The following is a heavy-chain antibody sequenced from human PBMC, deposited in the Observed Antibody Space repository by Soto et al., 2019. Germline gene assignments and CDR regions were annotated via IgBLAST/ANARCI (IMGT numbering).Heavy chain of an antibody. Sequence: PSETLSLTCTVSGGSISSYYWCCFRQPPGKGLEWIGYIYYSGGTNYNPSPKSRVTISVDKSKNHFALDLNSVTAADTAVYYCARETIFGVVKPYYYMAVWGKGTTVTVSS. D-gene: IGHD3-3*01. J-gene: IGHJ6*03. CDR1: GGSISSYY. V-gene: IGHV4-59*12. CDR3: ARETIFGVVKPYYYMAV. CDR2: IYYSGGT.